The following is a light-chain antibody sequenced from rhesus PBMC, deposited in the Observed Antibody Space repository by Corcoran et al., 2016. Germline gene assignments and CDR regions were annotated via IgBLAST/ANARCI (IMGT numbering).Light chain of an antibody. CDR1: QSVSRS. Sequence: ETVMMQSPATLSLSPGERATLSCRASQSVSRSLAWYQQKPGQAPSRHLYNASSRATGIPDRFSGTGSWKESTLTISSLEPEDVGVYYWQKFKDWPYSFGQGTKVDIK. V-gene: IGKV3S9*01. CDR2: NAS. CDR3: QKFKDWPYS. J-gene: IGKJ2*01.